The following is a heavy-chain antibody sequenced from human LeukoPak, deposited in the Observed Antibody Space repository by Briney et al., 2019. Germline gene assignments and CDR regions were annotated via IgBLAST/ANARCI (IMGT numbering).Heavy chain of an antibody. CDR2: IYYSGST. CDR1: GGSISSGGYF. D-gene: IGHD1-14*01. Sequence: SETLSLTCTVSGGSISSGGYFWSWIRQYPGKGLEWIGDIYYSGSTSCNPSLKSRLTISVDTSQNQLHLRLTSVTAADTAVYYCASCIKVSRSFDSWGQGTLITVSS. V-gene: IGHV4-31*03. CDR3: ASCIKVSRSFDS. J-gene: IGHJ4*02.